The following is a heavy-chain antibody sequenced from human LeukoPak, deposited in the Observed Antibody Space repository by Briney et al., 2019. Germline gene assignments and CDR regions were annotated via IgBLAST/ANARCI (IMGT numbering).Heavy chain of an antibody. V-gene: IGHV3-74*01. CDR3: VRGGFGHAMDV. J-gene: IGHJ6*02. CDR2: INNDGSGT. D-gene: IGHD3-10*01. CDR1: GFTFSSSA. Sequence: PGGSLRLSCVASGFTFSSSAMHWVRQAPGKGLVWVSVINNDGSGTNYADSVKGRSTISRDNAKNTLYLQMTSLGAEDTAVYYCVRGGFGHAMDVWGQGTTVTVSS.